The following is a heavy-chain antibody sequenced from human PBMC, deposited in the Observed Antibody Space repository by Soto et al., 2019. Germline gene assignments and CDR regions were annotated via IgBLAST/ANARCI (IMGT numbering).Heavy chain of an antibody. CDR1: GFTFSSYA. Sequence: EVQLVESGGGLVQPGGSLRLSCAASGFTFSSYAMHWVRQAPGKGLEYVSAISSNGGSTYYANSVKGRFTISRDNSKNKLYLQMGSLRAEEMAVYYCARDKSLTGTRDYYYYCMDVWGKGTTVTVSS. V-gene: IGHV3-64*01. J-gene: IGHJ6*03. CDR2: ISSNGGST. D-gene: IGHD1-7*01. CDR3: ARDKSLTGTRDYYYYCMDV.